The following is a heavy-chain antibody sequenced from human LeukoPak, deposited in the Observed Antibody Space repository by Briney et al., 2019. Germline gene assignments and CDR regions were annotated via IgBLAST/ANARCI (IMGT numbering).Heavy chain of an antibody. CDR1: GNTLTELS. Sequence: GASVKVSCKISGNTLTELSIHRVRQAPGKGLGWMGGFDPEDGETIYAQKIQGRVTMTEDTSTDTAYMELSSLRPEDTAVYYCATVWRRRAARPYYFGYWGQGSLVTVSS. V-gene: IGHV1-24*01. J-gene: IGHJ4*02. CDR2: FDPEDGET. D-gene: IGHD6-6*01. CDR3: ATVWRRRAARPYYFGY.